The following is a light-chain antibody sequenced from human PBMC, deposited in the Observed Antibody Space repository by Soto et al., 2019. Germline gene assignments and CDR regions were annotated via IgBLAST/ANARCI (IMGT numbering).Light chain of an antibody. CDR3: LQHNSFPRT. CDR1: QGIRID. CDR2: GES. Sequence: DIQMTQSPSSLSASVGDRVTITCRASQGIRIDLGWFQQRPGKAPKRLIYGESSLQSGVPSRFSGSGSRTEFTLTISNLQPKDFATYSCLQHNSFPRTFGQGTKVEIK. J-gene: IGKJ1*01. V-gene: IGKV1-17*02.